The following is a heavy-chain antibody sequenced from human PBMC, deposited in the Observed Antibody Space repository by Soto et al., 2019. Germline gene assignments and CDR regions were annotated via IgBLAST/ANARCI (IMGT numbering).Heavy chain of an antibody. Sequence: LTLSYLLSGGPVTGGGWDWGCNRQDRGRGVEGIGYIYYSGKTYYEPSLKSRVTISIDTSNNQRSVSVTSVTAADTAIYYCARGGCNSFESWGQGTLVTVSS. D-gene: IGHD2-8*01. J-gene: IGHJ4*02. CDR2: IYYSGKT. CDR3: ARGGCNSFES. V-gene: IGHV4-31*03. CDR1: GGPVTGGGWD.